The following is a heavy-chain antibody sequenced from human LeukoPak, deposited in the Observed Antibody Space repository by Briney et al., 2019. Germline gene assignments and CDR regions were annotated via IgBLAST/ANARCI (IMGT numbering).Heavy chain of an antibody. J-gene: IGHJ4*02. CDR1: GYTFTSYY. CDR2: INPSGGST. D-gene: IGHD5-18*01. V-gene: IGHV1-46*01. Sequence: ASVKVSCKASGYTFTSYYMHWARQAPGQGLEWMEIINPSGGSTSYAQKFQGRVTMTRDTSTSTVYMELSSLRSEDTAVYYCARVTAMVNYFDYWGQGTLVTVSS. CDR3: ARVTAMVNYFDY.